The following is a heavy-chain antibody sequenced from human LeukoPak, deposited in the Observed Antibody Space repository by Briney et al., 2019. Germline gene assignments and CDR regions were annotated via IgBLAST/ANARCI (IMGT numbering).Heavy chain of an antibody. Sequence: PGESLKISCKGSGYSFTSYWIGWVRQMPGRVLEWMGIIYPGDSEIRYSPSFQGQVTISADKSITTAYLQWSSLKASDTAMYYCARHLVYENGGLCDYWGQGTLVTVSS. CDR1: GYSFTSYW. J-gene: IGHJ4*02. D-gene: IGHD2-15*01. V-gene: IGHV5-51*01. CDR2: IYPGDSEI. CDR3: ARHLVYENGGLCDY.